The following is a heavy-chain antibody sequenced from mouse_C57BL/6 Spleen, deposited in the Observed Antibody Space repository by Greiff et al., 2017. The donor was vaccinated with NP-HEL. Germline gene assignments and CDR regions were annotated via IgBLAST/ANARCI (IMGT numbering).Heavy chain of an antibody. CDR1: GYAFSSSW. Sequence: QVQLQQSGPELVKPGASVKISCKASGYAFSSSWMNWVKQRPGKGLEWIGRIYPGDGDTNYNGKFKGKATLTADKSSSTAYMQLSSLTSEDSAVYFCARGYPIYWGQGTTLTVSS. CDR2: IYPGDGDT. V-gene: IGHV1-82*01. D-gene: IGHD2-14*01. CDR3: ARGYPIY. J-gene: IGHJ2*01.